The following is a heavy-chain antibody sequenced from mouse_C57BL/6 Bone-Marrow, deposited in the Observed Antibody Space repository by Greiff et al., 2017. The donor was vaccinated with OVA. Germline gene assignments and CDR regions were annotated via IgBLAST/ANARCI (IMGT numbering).Heavy chain of an antibody. CDR1: GYSITSGYY. D-gene: IGHD1-1*01. CDR2: ISYDGSN. Sequence: DVKLQESGPGLVKPSQSLSLTCSVTGYSITSGYYWNWIRQFPGNKLEWMGYISYDGSNNYNPSLKNRISITRDTSKNQFFLKLNSVTTEDTATYYCARDRNYGSSDWYFDVWGTGTTVTVSS. V-gene: IGHV3-6*01. CDR3: ARDRNYGSSDWYFDV. J-gene: IGHJ1*03.